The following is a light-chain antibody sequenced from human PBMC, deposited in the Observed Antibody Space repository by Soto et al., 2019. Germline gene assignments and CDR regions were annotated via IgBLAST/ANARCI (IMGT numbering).Light chain of an antibody. CDR3: SSYTSSSTVV. CDR1: SSDVGGYNS. J-gene: IGLJ2*01. Sequence: QSALTQPVSVSGSPGQSITISCTGTSSDVGGYNSVSWYQHHPGKAPKLMIYDVSNRPSGVSNRFSGSKSVNTASLTISGLQAEDEADYYCSSYTSSSTVVFGGGTQLTVL. V-gene: IGLV2-14*03. CDR2: DVS.